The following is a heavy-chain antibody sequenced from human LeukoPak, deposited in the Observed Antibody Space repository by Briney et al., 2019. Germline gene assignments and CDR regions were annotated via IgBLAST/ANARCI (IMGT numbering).Heavy chain of an antibody. CDR3: ARSALDTSGSYYNPQPFDY. D-gene: IGHD3-10*01. CDR2: VDFRGST. CDR1: GGSISSYY. J-gene: IGHJ4*02. Sequence: SETLSPTRTVSGGSISSYYWSWIRQPPGKGLEWIGYVDFRGSTNYKPSLRSPATLSVDTSKYLFSLKLTSVTAADTAVYYCARSALDTSGSYYNPQPFDYWGQGTLVTVSS. V-gene: IGHV4-59*01.